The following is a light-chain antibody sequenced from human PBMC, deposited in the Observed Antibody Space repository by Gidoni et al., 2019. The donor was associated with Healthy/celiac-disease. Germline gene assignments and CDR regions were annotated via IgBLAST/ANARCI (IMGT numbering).Light chain of an antibody. CDR1: QRSSSY. V-gene: IGKV1-39*01. CDR2: AAS. J-gene: IGKJ2*01. CDR3: QQSYSTLLYT. Sequence: LQMTPSPSSLSASVRDRITITFRASQRSSSYLNWYQQKPGKAPKLLIYAASSLQSGVPSRFSGSGSGTDFTITISSLQPEDFATYYCQQSYSTLLYTFGQGTKVEIK.